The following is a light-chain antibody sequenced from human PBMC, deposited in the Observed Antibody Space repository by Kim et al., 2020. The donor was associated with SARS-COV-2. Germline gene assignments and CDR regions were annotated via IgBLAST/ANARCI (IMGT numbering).Light chain of an antibody. CDR3: QQTYSDSVT. J-gene: IGKJ4*01. Sequence: DIQMTQSPSSLSASVGDRVTITCRASQSVNIYLNWYQQKPGKAPKLLMYTASSLQSGVPSRFSGSGSGTEFTLTISRLQPEDLGTYYCQQTYSDSVTFGGGTKVDIK. V-gene: IGKV1-39*01. CDR2: TAS. CDR1: QSVNIY.